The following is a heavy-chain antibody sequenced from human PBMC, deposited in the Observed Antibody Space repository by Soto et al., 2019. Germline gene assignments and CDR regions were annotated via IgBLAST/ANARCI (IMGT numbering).Heavy chain of an antibody. CDR1: GGSFSGYY. J-gene: IGHJ4*02. V-gene: IGHV4-34*01. Sequence: SETLSLTCAVYGGSFSGYYWSWIRQPPGKGLEWIGEINHSGSTNYNPSLKSRVTISVDTSKNQFSLKLSSVTAADTAVYYCARGRGGVTSPAFDYWGQGTLVTVSS. CDR2: INHSGST. CDR3: ARGRGGVTSPAFDY. D-gene: IGHD3-16*01.